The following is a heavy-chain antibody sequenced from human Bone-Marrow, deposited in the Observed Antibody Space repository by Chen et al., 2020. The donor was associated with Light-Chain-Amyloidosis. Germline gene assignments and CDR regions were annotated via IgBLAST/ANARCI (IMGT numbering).Heavy chain of an antibody. D-gene: IGHD5-12*01. CDR3: ARRRDGYNFDY. Sequence: VQLEQSGPEVKKHGESLTISCKDSGYTLPNYWIGWLRQMPGKGLEWMGVIYPDASDASYSPSLEGQVTISADQSITTAYLQWRSLKASDTAMYYCARRRDGYNFDYWGQGTLVTVSS. CDR2: IYPDASDA. CDR1: GYTLPNYW. J-gene: IGHJ4*02. V-gene: IGHV5-51*01.